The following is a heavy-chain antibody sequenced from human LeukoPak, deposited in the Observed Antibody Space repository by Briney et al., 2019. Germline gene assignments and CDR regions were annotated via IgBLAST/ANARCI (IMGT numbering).Heavy chain of an antibody. V-gene: IGHV1-2*02. CDR2: INPNNGGT. Sequence: ASVKVSCKASGYTFIDYQMHWLRQAPGQGLEWMGWINPNNGGTNYAQKFQGRVTMTRDTSIRTAYMEVSSLRSDGTAVYYCAREWELNTQTDGMVVWGQGTSVTVSS. CDR3: AREWELNTQTDGMVV. D-gene: IGHD1-26*01. J-gene: IGHJ6*02. CDR1: GYTFIDYQ.